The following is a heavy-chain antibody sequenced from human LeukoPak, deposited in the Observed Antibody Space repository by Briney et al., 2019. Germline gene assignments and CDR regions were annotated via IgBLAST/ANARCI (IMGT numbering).Heavy chain of an antibody. CDR1: GFTFSSSW. V-gene: IGHV3-74*01. CDR3: ARDPGYESWSPFWGGMDV. Sequence: PGGSLRLSCAASGFTFSSSWMHWVRHAPGKGRVGVSRITRDGSSTTYADSVKGRFTTSREKANNPLYLQMDSLRDDHTAVYYCARDPGYESWSPFWGGMDVWGNGTTVSVSS. D-gene: IGHD3-16*01. J-gene: IGHJ6*04. CDR2: ITRDGSST.